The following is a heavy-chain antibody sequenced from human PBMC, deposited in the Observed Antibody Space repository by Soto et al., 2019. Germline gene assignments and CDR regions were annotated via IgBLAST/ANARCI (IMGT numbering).Heavy chain of an antibody. CDR3: ATWHEREHAYDV. V-gene: IGHV3-53*01. D-gene: IGHD1-1*01. J-gene: IGHJ3*01. CDR2: LYDVDGS. Sequence: DVQLVESGGGLIQPGECLRLYCAAFGLTISGKKYVAWVRQAPGKGLEWVSALYDVDGSFYADSVKGRFTTSSDSSKTTVYLQMNDLRPDDTAVYYCATWHEREHAYDVWGHGTTVTVSS. CDR1: GLTISGKKY.